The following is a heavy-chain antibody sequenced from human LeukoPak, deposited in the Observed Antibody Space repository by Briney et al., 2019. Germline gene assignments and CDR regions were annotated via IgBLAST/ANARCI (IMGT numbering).Heavy chain of an antibody. D-gene: IGHD3-22*01. CDR1: GYTFPSFG. J-gene: IGHJ4*02. V-gene: IGHV1-18*01. CDR2: ISAYNGNT. CDR3: ARDCDRSGYFCY. Sequence: ASVKVSCKASGYTFPSFGLSWVRQAPGQRLEWIGWISAYNGNTNYAQKLLGRVTVTTDTSTNTAYLELRSLTSDDTAVYYCARDCDRSGYFCYWGQGTLVTVSS.